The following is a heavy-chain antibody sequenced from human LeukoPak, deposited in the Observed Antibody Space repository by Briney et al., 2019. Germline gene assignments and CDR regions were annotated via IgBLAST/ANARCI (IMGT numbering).Heavy chain of an antibody. CDR3: ARGTYSGSRPWDYYYYMDV. D-gene: IGHD1-26*01. V-gene: IGHV4-59*01. J-gene: IGHJ6*03. CDR2: IYYSGST. Sequence: PSETLSLTCTVSGGSISSYYWSWIRQPPGKGLEWIGYIYYSGSTNYNPSLKSRVTISVDTSKNQFSLKLSSVTAADTAVYYCARGTYSGSRPWDYYYYMDVWGKGTTVTVSS. CDR1: GGSISSYY.